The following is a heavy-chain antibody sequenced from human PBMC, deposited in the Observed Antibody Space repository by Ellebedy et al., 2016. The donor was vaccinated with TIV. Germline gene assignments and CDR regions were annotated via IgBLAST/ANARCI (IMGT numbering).Heavy chain of an antibody. V-gene: IGHV6-1*01. CDR2: TYYSSKLYH. D-gene: IGHD2-15*01. Sequence: MPSETLSLTCAISGDSVSSNSAAWNWLRQSPSLGLEWLGRTYYSSKLYHDYAVSVKSRITINPDTSKNQFSLQLNSVTPEETSIYYCAREYCSGGSCYRIDYWGQGTLVTVSS. CDR3: AREYCSGGSCYRIDY. CDR1: GDSVSSNSAA. J-gene: IGHJ4*02.